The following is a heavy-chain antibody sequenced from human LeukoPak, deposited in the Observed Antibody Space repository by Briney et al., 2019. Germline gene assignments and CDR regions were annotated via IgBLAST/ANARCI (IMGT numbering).Heavy chain of an antibody. Sequence: SVRVSCKASGFTFSNSAVQWVRQARGQRLEWIGWIVISSGNTNYAQKFQERVTIARDVSTNTAYMELSSLRSEDTAIYYCAADIVGSQFHWGQGTVVTVSS. CDR2: IVISSGNT. CDR3: AADIVGSQFH. D-gene: IGHD1-26*01. CDR1: GFTFSNSA. J-gene: IGHJ4*02. V-gene: IGHV1-58*01.